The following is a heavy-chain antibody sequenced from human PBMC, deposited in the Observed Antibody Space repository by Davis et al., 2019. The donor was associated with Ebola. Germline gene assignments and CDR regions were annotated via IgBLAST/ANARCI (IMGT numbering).Heavy chain of an antibody. Sequence: GESLKISCAASGFTFSSYSMNWVRQAPGEGLEWVSHSSSSRTTAYYEDSVKGRFTISRDNVKGSLYLQMNSLRDEDTAVYYCTRGVDYGFDIWGQGTMVTVSS. CDR3: TRGVDYGFDI. J-gene: IGHJ3*02. CDR1: GFTFSSYS. CDR2: SSSSRTTA. V-gene: IGHV3-48*02. D-gene: IGHD2-21*02.